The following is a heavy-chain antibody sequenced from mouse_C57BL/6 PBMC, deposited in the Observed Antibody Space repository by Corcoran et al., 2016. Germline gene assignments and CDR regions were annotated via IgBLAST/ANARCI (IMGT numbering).Heavy chain of an antibody. J-gene: IGHJ1*03. V-gene: IGHV9-3*01. CDR3: ARDSNWYFDV. Sequence: QIQLLQSGPELKKPGETVKISCKASGHTFTTYGMSWMKLAPGKGLKWVGWINTYSEVPTYADDFKGRFAFSLETSASTAYLQINSLKNEDSATYFCARDSNWYFDVWGTGTTVTVSS. D-gene: IGHD2-5*01. CDR1: GHTFTTYG. CDR2: INTYSEVP.